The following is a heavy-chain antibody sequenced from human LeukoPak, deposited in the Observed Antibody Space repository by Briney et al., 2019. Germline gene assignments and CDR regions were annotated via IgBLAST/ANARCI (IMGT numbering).Heavy chain of an antibody. J-gene: IGHJ4*02. CDR3: AGGIAAALV. D-gene: IGHD6-13*01. Sequence: GGSLRLSCAASGFTFSSYWMSRVRQAPGKGLEWVANIKQDGSEKYYVDSVKGRFTISRDNAKNSVFLQMYSLRAEDTAVYYCAGGIAAALVWGQGTLVTVSS. CDR1: GFTFSSYW. CDR2: IKQDGSEK. V-gene: IGHV3-7*01.